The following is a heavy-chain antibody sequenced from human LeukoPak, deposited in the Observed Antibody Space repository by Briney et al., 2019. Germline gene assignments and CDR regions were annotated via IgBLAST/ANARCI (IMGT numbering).Heavy chain of an antibody. CDR3: ARDPDTAMALDY. Sequence: PGGSLRLSCAASGFTFSSYWMHWVRQAPGKGLEWVAVIWYDGSNKYYADSVKGRFTISRDNSKNTLYLQMNSLRAEDTAVYYCARDPDTAMALDYWGQGTLVTVSS. V-gene: IGHV3-33*08. CDR1: GFTFSSYW. J-gene: IGHJ4*02. CDR2: IWYDGSNK. D-gene: IGHD5-18*01.